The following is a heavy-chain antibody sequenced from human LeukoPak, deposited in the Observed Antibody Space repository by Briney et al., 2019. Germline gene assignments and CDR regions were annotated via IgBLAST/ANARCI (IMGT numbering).Heavy chain of an antibody. J-gene: IGHJ4*02. CDR2: ISDSGGRT. CDR3: AKRGVVIRVILVGFHKEAYYFDS. Sequence: GSLRLSCAVSGITLSNYGMSWVRQAPGKGLEWVAGISDSGGRTNYADSVKGRFTISRDNPRNTLYLQMNSLRAEDTAVYFCAKRGVVIRVILVGFHKEAYYFDSWGQGALVTVSS. CDR1: GITLSNYG. V-gene: IGHV3-23*01. D-gene: IGHD3-22*01.